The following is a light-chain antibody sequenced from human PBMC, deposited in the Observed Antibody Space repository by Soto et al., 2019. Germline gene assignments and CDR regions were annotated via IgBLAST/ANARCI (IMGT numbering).Light chain of an antibody. CDR1: QTVLYSSNNKNY. Sequence: DSVQTQSSDKLAVSLGERGTINCKSSQTVLYSSNNKNYLAWHQQRPGQPPKMLIYWASTRESGVPDRFSGSGSGTDFTLTICSLQAEDVAVYYCQQYYSTITFAQGTRLEIK. V-gene: IGKV4-1*01. J-gene: IGKJ5*01. CDR3: QQYYSTIT. CDR2: WAS.